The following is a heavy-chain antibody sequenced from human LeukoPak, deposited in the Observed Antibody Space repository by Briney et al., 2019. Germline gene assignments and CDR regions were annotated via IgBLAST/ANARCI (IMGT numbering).Heavy chain of an antibody. CDR3: VKECLVIINYYFDY. Sequence: GGSLRLSCSASGFTFSNYAMHWVRQAPGKGQEYVSVISSTGGSTYYADSVKGRFTVSRDNSKNTLYLQTSSLRAEDTAVYYCVKECLVIINYYFDYWGQGTLVTVSS. D-gene: IGHD3-22*01. CDR1: GFTFSNYA. CDR2: ISSTGGST. J-gene: IGHJ4*02. V-gene: IGHV3-64D*06.